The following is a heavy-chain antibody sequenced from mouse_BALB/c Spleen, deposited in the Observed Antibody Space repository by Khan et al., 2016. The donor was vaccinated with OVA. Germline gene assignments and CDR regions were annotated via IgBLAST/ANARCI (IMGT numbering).Heavy chain of an antibody. CDR1: GYSITSDYA. CDR3: ARIQGGDFDY. J-gene: IGHJ2*01. D-gene: IGHD3-2*02. V-gene: IGHV3-2*02. CDR2: ISYSGNT. Sequence: EVQLQESGPGLVKPSQSLSLTCTVTGYSITSDYAWNWIRQFPGNKLEWMGYISYSGNTKYNPSLKSRISITRDTSKNQFFLQLNFLTIEDTATDYCARIQGGDFDYWGQGTTLTVAS.